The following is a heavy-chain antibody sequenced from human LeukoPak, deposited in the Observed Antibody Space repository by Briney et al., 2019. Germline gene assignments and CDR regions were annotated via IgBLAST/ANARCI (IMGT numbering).Heavy chain of an antibody. J-gene: IGHJ4*02. V-gene: IGHV3-30*04. CDR2: ISYDGSNK. CDR3: ARDRSSYCSSTSCYEFPDY. CDR1: GFTFSSYA. D-gene: IGHD2-2*01. Sequence: GGSLRLSCAASGFTFSSYAMHWVRQAPGKGLEWVAVISYDGSNKYYADSVKGRFTISRDNSKNTLNLQMNSLRAEDTAVYYCARDRSSYCSSTSCYEFPDYWGQGTLVTVSS.